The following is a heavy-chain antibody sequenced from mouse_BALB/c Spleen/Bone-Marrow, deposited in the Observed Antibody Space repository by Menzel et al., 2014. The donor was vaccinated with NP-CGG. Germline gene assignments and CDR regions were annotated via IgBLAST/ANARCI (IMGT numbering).Heavy chain of an antibody. CDR1: GFTFSSLG. CDR2: ISSGSSTI. J-gene: IGHJ2*01. D-gene: IGHD4-1*01. Sequence: EVMLVESGGGLVQPGGSRKLSCAASGFTFSSLGMHWVRQAPERGLEWVAYISSGSSTIFYADTVKGRFTISRDNPKNTLFLQMTSLGSEDTAMYYCARGGNWEDFDYWGQGTTLTVSS. V-gene: IGHV5-17*02. CDR3: ARGGNWEDFDY.